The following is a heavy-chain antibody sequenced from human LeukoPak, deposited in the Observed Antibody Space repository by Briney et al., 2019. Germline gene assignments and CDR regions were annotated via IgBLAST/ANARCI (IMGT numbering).Heavy chain of an antibody. CDR1: GFTFSTYN. Sequence: GGSLRLSCAASGFTFSTYNMNWVRQAPGKGLEWVSSITSGGGYTYYADSVKGRFTTSRDNAKNSLSLRLDRLRAEDTAVYYCARGHYDVLTSSYKWTPDYWGQGTLVTVSS. D-gene: IGHD3-9*01. CDR3: ARGHYDVLTSSYKWTPDY. V-gene: IGHV3-21*06. CDR2: ITSGGGYT. J-gene: IGHJ4*02.